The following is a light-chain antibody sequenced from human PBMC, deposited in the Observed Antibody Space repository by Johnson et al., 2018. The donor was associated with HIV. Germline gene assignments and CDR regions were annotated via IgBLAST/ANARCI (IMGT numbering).Light chain of an antibody. CDR2: EDN. CDR1: SSNNGNNF. V-gene: IGLV1-51*02. J-gene: IGLJ1*01. Sequence: QSVLTQPPSVSAAPGQKVSISCSGSSSNNGNNFVSWYQQFPGAAPKLLIYEDNKRPSGIPDRFSGSKSVTSATLGITGLQTGDEADYYCGTWDSRLSTGVCGTGTKVTVL. CDR3: GTWDSRLSTGV.